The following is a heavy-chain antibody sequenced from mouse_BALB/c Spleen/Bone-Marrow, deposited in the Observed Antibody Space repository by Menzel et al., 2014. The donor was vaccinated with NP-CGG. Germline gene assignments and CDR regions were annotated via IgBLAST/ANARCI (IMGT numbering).Heavy chain of an antibody. CDR1: GFNIKDTY. V-gene: IGHV14-3*02. CDR2: IDPANGNT. J-gene: IGHJ1*01. Sequence: VQLKESGAELVKSGASVKLSCTASGFNIKDTYMHWVKQRPEQGLEWIGRIDPANGNTKYDPKFRGKATITADTSSNTAYLQLSSLTSEDTAVYYCARGGSSYGWYFDVWGAGTTVTVSS. CDR3: ARGGSSYGWYFDV. D-gene: IGHD1-1*01.